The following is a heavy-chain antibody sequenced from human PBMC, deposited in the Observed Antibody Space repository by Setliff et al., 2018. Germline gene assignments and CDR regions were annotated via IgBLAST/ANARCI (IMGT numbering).Heavy chain of an antibody. Sequence: TLSLTCTVSGGSISSYYWSWIRQPAGKGLEWIGRIYTSGSTNYNPSLKSRVTMSVDTSKNQFSLKLSSVTAADTAVYHCAREKGNREAPELRGLYYYYMDVWGKGTTVTVSS. V-gene: IGHV4-4*07. CDR2: IYTSGST. J-gene: IGHJ6*03. D-gene: IGHD3-10*01. CDR1: GGSISSYY. CDR3: AREKGNREAPELRGLYYYYMDV.